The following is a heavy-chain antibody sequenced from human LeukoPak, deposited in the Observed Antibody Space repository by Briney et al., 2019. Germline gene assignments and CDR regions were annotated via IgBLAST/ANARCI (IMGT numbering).Heavy chain of an antibody. J-gene: IGHJ6*03. D-gene: IGHD3-10*01. V-gene: IGHV1-2*02. Sequence: GASVKVSCKASGYTFTGYYMHWVRQAPGQGLEWMGWINPNSGGTNYAQKFQGRVTMTRDTSISTAYMELSRLRSDDTAVYYCARRLGRKFGERFYYYHYMDVWGKGTTVTISS. CDR3: ARRLGRKFGERFYYYHYMDV. CDR2: INPNSGGT. CDR1: GYTFTGYY.